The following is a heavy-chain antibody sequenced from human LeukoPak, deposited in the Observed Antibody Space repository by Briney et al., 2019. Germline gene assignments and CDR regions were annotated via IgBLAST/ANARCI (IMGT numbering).Heavy chain of an antibody. CDR2: FDPEDGET. Sequence: ASVKVSCKVSGYTLTELSMHWVRQAPGKGLEWMGGFDPEDGETIYAQKFQGRVTMIEDTSTDTAYMELSSLRSEDTAVYYCATDQGLRVGATTAFDYWGQGTLVTVSS. J-gene: IGHJ4*02. D-gene: IGHD1-26*01. V-gene: IGHV1-24*01. CDR3: ATDQGLRVGATTAFDY. CDR1: GYTLTELS.